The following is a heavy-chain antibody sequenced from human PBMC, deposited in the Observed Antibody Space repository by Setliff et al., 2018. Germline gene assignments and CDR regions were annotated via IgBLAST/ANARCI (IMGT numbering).Heavy chain of an antibody. CDR1: GYTFTGYY. Sequence: GASVKVSCKASGYTFTGYYIHWVRQAPGQGLEYMGWINPNSGGTNYAPKFQGRVTMTRDTSISTVYMEVSRLRSDDTAVYYCARSSAPSVVLAADFDFWGLGTPVTVSS. D-gene: IGHD3-3*01. V-gene: IGHV1-2*02. CDR2: INPNSGGT. CDR3: ARSSAPSVVLAADFDF. J-gene: IGHJ4*02.